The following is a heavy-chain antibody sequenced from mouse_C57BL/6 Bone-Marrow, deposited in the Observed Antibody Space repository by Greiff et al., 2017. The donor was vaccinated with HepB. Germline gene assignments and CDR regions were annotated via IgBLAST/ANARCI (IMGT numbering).Heavy chain of an antibody. V-gene: IGHV1-53*01. J-gene: IGHJ1*03. Sequence: QVQLQQPGTELVKPGASVKLSCKASGYTFTSYWMHWVKQRPGQGLEWIGNINPSNGGTNYNEKFKSKATLTVDKSSSTAYMQLSSLTSEDSAVYYWARWGLWLRRRYFDVWGTGTTVTVSS. CDR2: INPSNGGT. CDR3: ARWGLWLRRRYFDV. CDR1: GYTFTSYW. D-gene: IGHD2-2*01.